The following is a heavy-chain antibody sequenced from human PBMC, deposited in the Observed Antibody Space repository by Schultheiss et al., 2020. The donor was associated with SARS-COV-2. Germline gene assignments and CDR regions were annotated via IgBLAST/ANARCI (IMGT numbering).Heavy chain of an antibody. D-gene: IGHD3-22*01. CDR1: GFTFSSYA. CDR3: AKGGGYYDSSGSPDAFDI. J-gene: IGHJ3*02. Sequence: GGSLRLSCAASGFTFSSYAMSWVRQAPGKGLEWVSYISSSGSTIYYADSVKGRFTISRDNSKNTLYLQMNSLRAEDTAVYYCAKGGGYYDSSGSPDAFDIWGQGTMVTVSS. CDR2: ISSSGSTI. V-gene: IGHV3-23*01.